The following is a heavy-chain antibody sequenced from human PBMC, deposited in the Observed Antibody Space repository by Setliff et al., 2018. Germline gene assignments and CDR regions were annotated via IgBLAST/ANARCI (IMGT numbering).Heavy chain of an antibody. J-gene: IGHJ5*02. D-gene: IGHD1-26*01. CDR2: IYYSGST. Sequence: SETLSLTCTVSGGSISSSSYYWGWIRQPPGKGLEWIGSIYYSGSTYYNPSLKSRVTISVDTSKNQFSLKLSSVTAADTAVYYCARIIPYMWELFNWFDPWGQGTLVTAPQ. V-gene: IGHV4-39*07. CDR1: GGSISSSSYY. CDR3: ARIIPYMWELFNWFDP.